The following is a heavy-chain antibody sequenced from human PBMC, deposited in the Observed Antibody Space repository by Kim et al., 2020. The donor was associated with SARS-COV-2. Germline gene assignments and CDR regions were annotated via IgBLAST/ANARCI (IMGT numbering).Heavy chain of an antibody. Sequence: AQKFQGKVPMTRETSTGTVYMELSSLRSEDMAVYYCAREITLAAAVDFDYWGQGTLVTVSS. CDR3: AREITLAAAVDFDY. D-gene: IGHD6-13*01. V-gene: IGHV1-46*01. J-gene: IGHJ4*02.